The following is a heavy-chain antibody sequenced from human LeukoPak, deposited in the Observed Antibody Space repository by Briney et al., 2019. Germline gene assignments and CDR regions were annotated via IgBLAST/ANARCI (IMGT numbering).Heavy chain of an antibody. CDR3: TRSRERYCTSGSCYIDLQAR. J-gene: IGHJ4*02. CDR1: GGSINNYY. Sequence: PSETLSLTCTVSGGSINNYYWSWIRQPAGKGLEWIGRMYTSGSTEYNPSLNSRVTISVDTSKNQFSLKLSSVTAADTAVYYCTRSRERYCTSGSCYIDLQARWGQGAQVTVSS. D-gene: IGHD2-2*02. V-gene: IGHV4-4*07. CDR2: MYTSGST.